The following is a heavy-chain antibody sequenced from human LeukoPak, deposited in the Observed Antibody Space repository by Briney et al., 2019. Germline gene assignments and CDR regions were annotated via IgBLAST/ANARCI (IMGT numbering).Heavy chain of an antibody. V-gene: IGHV1-2*02. CDR3: ARDYYFDSGSYYASDD. CDR2: INPNSSGT. J-gene: IGHJ4*02. CDR1: GYSFTCYY. D-gene: IGHD3-10*01. Sequence: ASVKVSCKASGYSFTCYYMHWVRQAPGQGLEWMGWINPNSSGTNYAQKFQGRVTMTRDTSISTAYMEVSRLRSDDTAVYFCARDYYFDSGSYYASDDWGQGTLVTVSS.